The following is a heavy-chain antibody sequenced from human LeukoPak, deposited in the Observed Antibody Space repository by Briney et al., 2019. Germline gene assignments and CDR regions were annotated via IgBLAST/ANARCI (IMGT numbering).Heavy chain of an antibody. Sequence: GGSLRLSCAASGFTFSNAWMSWVRQAPGKGLEWVSSISRSSSYIYYADSVKGRFTISRDNAKNSLYLQMNSLRAEDTAVYYCARAHPGDYSDFQFDYWGQGTLVTVSS. V-gene: IGHV3-21*01. CDR1: GFTFSNAW. CDR3: ARAHPGDYSDFQFDY. D-gene: IGHD4-11*01. J-gene: IGHJ4*02. CDR2: ISRSSSYI.